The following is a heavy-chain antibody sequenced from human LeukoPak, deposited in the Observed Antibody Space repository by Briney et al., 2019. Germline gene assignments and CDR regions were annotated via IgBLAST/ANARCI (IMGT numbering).Heavy chain of an antibody. CDR3: ASWNYYGSGSSPILEY. Sequence: ASVKVSCKASGYTFTSYGISWVRQAPGQGLEWMGWISAYNRNTNYAQKLQGRVTMTTDTSTSTAYMELRSLRSDDTAVYYCASWNYYGSGSSPILEYWGQGTLVTVSS. CDR2: ISAYNRNT. CDR1: GYTFTSYG. J-gene: IGHJ4*02. V-gene: IGHV1-18*01. D-gene: IGHD3-10*01.